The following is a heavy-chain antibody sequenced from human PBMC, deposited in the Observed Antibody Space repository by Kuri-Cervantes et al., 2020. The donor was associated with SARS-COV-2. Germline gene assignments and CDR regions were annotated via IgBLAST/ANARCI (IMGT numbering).Heavy chain of an antibody. Sequence: GSLRLSCTVSGGPISNSNYYWGWIRQPPGKGLEWIGSIYYSGSTYCNPSLKSRVTISVDTSKNQFSLKLSSVTAADTAVYYCASRNDMITFGGVIVMGFGYWGQGTLVTVSS. CDR2: IYYSGST. CDR1: GGPISNSNYY. V-gene: IGHV4-39*01. J-gene: IGHJ4*02. CDR3: ASRNDMITFGGVIVMGFGY. D-gene: IGHD3-16*02.